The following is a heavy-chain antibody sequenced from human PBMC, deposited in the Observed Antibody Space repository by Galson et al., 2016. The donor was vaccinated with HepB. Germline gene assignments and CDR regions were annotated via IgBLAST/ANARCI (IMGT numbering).Heavy chain of an antibody. D-gene: IGHD5-12*01. CDR2: ISTTGGYT. V-gene: IGHV3-11*05. CDR1: GFTFSDYY. CDR3: VRGSGYIMDY. Sequence: SLRLSCAASGFTFSDYYISWVRQAPGKGLEWVSYISTTGGYTRYADSVKGRFTASRDNGKNSLYLQMNSLRAEDTAVYYCVRGSGYIMDYWGQGTLVTVSS. J-gene: IGHJ4*02.